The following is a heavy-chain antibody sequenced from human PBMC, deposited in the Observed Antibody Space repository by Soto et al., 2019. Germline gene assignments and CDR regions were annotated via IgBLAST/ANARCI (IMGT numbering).Heavy chain of an antibody. D-gene: IGHD3-9*01. CDR1: GFTFSSYA. Sequence: GGSLGLSCAASGFTFSSYAMSWVRQAPGKGLEWVSAISGSGGSTYYADSVKGRFTISRDNSKNTLYLQMNSLRAEDTAVYYCAKDRGDILTGSAFDAFDIWGQGTMVTVSS. J-gene: IGHJ3*02. V-gene: IGHV3-23*01. CDR2: ISGSGGST. CDR3: AKDRGDILTGSAFDAFDI.